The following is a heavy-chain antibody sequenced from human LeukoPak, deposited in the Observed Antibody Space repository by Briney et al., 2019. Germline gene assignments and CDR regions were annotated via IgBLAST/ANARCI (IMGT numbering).Heavy chain of an antibody. D-gene: IGHD2-2*01. V-gene: IGHV4-59*01. CDR1: GGSISSYY. CDR3: ARQEACSSTSCYYYYYGMDV. CDR2: INYSGST. Sequence: ASETLSLTCTVSGGSISSYYWSWIRQPPGKGLEWIGYINYSGSTNYNPSLKSRVTISVDTSKNQFSLKLSSVTAADTAVYYCARQEACSSTSCYYYYYGMDVWGQGTTVTVSS. J-gene: IGHJ6*02.